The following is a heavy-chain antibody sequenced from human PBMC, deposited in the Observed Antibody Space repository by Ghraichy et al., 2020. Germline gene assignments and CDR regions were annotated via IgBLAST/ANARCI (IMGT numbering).Heavy chain of an antibody. CDR2: TFHSGRT. CDR1: GATIGSGYY. CDR3: ARIPFGYQGMDV. D-gene: IGHD3-16*01. V-gene: IGHV4-4*02. J-gene: IGHJ6*01. Sequence: SETLSLTCAVSGATIGSGYYWTWVRQSPGSGLEWIGETFHSGRTNYNPSLKSQFTMSVDKSKNQFSLDVSSVTAADTAVYYCARIPFGYQGMDVWGQGTTVTVSS.